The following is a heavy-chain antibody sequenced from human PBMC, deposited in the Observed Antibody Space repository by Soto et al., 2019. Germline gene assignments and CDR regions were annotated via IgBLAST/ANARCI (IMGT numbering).Heavy chain of an antibody. CDR1: GFTFSDYY. CDR3: ATYSGSYYYFDY. V-gene: IGHV3-11*06. CDR2: ISSSSSYT. Sequence: QVQLVESGGGWVKPGGSLRLSCAASGFTFSDYYMSWIRQAPGKGLEWVSYISSSSSYTNYADSVKGRFTISRDNAKNSLYLQMNSLRAEDTAVYYCATYSGSYYYFDYWGQGTLVTVSS. D-gene: IGHD1-26*01. J-gene: IGHJ4*02.